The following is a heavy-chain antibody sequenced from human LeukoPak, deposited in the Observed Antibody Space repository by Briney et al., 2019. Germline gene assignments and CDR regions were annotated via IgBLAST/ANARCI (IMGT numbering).Heavy chain of an antibody. D-gene: IGHD5-24*01. J-gene: IGHJ4*02. CDR2: IYYSGST. CDR3: ARDVRWLQLHN. CDR1: GGSISSYY. V-gene: IGHV4-59*01. Sequence: SETLSLTCTVSGGSISSYYWSWIRQPPGKGLEWIGYIYYSGSTNYNPSLKSRVTISVDTSKNQFSLKLSSVTAADTAVYYCARDVRWLQLHNWGQGTLVTVSS.